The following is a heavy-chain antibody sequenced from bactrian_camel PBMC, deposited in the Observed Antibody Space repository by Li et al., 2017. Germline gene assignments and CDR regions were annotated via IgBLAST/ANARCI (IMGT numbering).Heavy chain of an antibody. V-gene: IGHV3S55*01. J-gene: IGHJ6*01. CDR1: GLTFAAYT. D-gene: IGHD7*01. CDR2: IDSGGRT. Sequence: HVQLVESGGDLVQAGGSLRLSCTASGLTFAAYTGAWFRQAPGKDREGIAAIDSGGRTYYTDSVKGRFTIYRDNAKNTLYLQLNSLKSEDTAMYYCAPWSQTVAPDLGGQFGYWGQGTQVTVS. CDR3: APWSQTVAPDLGGQFGY.